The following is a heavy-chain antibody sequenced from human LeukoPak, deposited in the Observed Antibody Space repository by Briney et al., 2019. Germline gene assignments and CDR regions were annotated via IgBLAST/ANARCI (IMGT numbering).Heavy chain of an antibody. CDR3: ARVRYSRGSGFYYYYGMDV. J-gene: IGHJ6*02. Sequence: KASETLSLTCTVYGGSFSGYSWSWVRQPPGKGLEWTGEINHGGSTNYNPSLKGRVTISLDTSKSQFSLELSSVTAADTAVHYCARVRYSRGSGFYYYYGMDVWGQGTTVTVSS. V-gene: IGHV4-34*01. CDR1: GGSFSGYS. CDR2: INHGGST. D-gene: IGHD3-9*01.